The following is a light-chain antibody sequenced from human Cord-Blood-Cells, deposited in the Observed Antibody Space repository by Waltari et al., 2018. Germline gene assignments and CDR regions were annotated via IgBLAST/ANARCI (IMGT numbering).Light chain of an antibody. Sequence: QSALTTPASVSGSPGQSITISCTGTRSDVGGYHYVSWYQQHPGKAPKLMSYDVSNRPSGVAKRFSGSKSGNTASLTISGLQAEDEADYYCSSYTSSSTVVFGGGTKLTVL. V-gene: IGLV2-14*01. CDR2: DVS. CDR3: SSYTSSSTVV. CDR1: RSDVGGYHY. J-gene: IGLJ2*01.